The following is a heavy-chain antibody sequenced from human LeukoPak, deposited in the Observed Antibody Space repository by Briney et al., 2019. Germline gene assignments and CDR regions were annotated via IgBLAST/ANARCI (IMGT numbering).Heavy chain of an antibody. CDR3: MKRVKYGGSWDHFAD. J-gene: IGHJ4*02. D-gene: IGHD6-13*01. CDR1: GFTFDNYH. CDR2: VNAAGGIP. Sequence: GGSLRLSCAASGFTFDNYHMSWVRQAQGKGLEGVSIVNAAGGIPYYADAVKGRFAISRDNSKSSLILQMNSLRVEDTALYYCMKRVKYGGSWDHFADWGQGTLVTVSS. V-gene: IGHV3-23*01.